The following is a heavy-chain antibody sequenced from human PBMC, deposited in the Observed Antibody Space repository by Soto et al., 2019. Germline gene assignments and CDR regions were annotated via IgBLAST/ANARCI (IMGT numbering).Heavy chain of an antibody. V-gene: IGHV3-23*01. J-gene: IGHJ4*02. CDR3: AKWADDYIWGSYRPPDY. CDR1: GFTFSSYA. CDR2: ISGSGGST. D-gene: IGHD3-16*02. Sequence: EVQLLESGGGLVQPGGSLRLSCAASGFTFSSYAMSWVRQAPGKGLEWVSAISGSGGSTYYADSVKGRFTISRDNSKNTLYLQMNSLRAEDTAVYYCAKWADDYIWGSYRPPDYGGQGTLVTVSS.